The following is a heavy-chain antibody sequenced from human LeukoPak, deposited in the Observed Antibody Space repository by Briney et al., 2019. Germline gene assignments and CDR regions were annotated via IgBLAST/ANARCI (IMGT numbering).Heavy chain of an antibody. D-gene: IGHD6-13*01. J-gene: IGHJ4*02. CDR3: ARDLRYSSSGGLDY. CDR1: GGSISSSSYY. Sequence: PSETLSLTCTVSGGSISSSSYYWGWIRQPPGKGLEWIGSIYYSGSTYYNPSLKSRVTISVDASKNQFSLKLSSVTAADTAVYYCARDLRYSSSGGLDYWGQGTLVTVSS. V-gene: IGHV4-39*07. CDR2: IYYSGST.